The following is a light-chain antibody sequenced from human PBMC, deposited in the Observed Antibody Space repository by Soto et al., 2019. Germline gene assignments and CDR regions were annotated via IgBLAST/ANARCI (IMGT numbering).Light chain of an antibody. V-gene: IGLV2-14*01. J-gene: IGLJ1*01. CDR2: EVT. CDR1: SGDIGSYNR. CDR3: SSYTNINTRACV. Sequence: QSALTQPASVSGSPGQSITISCTGTSGDIGSYNRVSWYQQHPGKAPKLIIYEVTDRPSGVSNRFSGSKSRNTASLTISGLQAEDEAEYYCSSYTNINTRACVFGTGTKVTVL.